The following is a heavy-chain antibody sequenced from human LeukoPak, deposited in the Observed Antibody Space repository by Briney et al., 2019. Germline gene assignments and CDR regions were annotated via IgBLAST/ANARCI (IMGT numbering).Heavy chain of an antibody. CDR1: GFTFSSYA. J-gene: IGHJ4*02. D-gene: IGHD3-3*01. Sequence: GGSLRLSCAASGFTFSSYAMSWVRQAPGKGLEWVSAISGSGGSTYYADSVRGRFTISRDNSKNTLYLQINSLRAEDTAVYYCAKAVLRFQKPGDWGQGTLVTVSS. CDR2: ISGSGGST. V-gene: IGHV3-23*01. CDR3: AKAVLRFQKPGD.